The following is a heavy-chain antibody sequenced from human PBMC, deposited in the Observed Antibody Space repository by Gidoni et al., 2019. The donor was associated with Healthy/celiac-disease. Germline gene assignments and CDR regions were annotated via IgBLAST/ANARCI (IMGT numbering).Heavy chain of an antibody. CDR3: TTDPHGIVVVPAAIRDYYYYGMDV. V-gene: IGHV3-15*01. Sequence: EVQLVESGGGLVKPGGSLRLSCAASGFTFSNAWMSWVRQAPGKGLEWVGRIKSKTDGGTTDYAAPVKGRFTISRDDSKNTLYLQMNSLKTEDTAVYYCTTDPHGIVVVPAAIRDYYYYGMDVWGQGTTVTVSS. CDR1: GFTFSNAW. J-gene: IGHJ6*02. CDR2: IKSKTDGGTT. D-gene: IGHD2-2*02.